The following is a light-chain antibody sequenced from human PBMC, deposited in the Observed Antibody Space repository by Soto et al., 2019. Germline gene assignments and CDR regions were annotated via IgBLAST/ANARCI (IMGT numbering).Light chain of an antibody. Sequence: EIVLTQSPGTLSLSPGERATLSCRSSQSVSSSYLAWYQHKPGQAPRLLIYDVSSRATGIPDRFSCSGSGTDFTLTISRLEPEYFAVYYCQQYGSSPTFGQGTKVEI. CDR2: DVS. V-gene: IGKV3-20*01. CDR1: QSVSSSY. J-gene: IGKJ1*01. CDR3: QQYGSSPT.